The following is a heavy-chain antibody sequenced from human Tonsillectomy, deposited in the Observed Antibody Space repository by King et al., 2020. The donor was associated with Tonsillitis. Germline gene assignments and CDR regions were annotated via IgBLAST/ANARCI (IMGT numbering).Heavy chain of an antibody. J-gene: IGHJ6*02. CDR1: EFTFSSYG. CDR2: ISYDGSNK. Sequence: VQLVESGGGVVQPGRSLRLSCAASEFTFSSYGMHWVRQAPGKGLEWVAVISYDGSNKSYADSVKGRFTISRDNSKNTLDLQMNSLRAEDTAVYYCAKDLGYYYGMDVWGPGTTVTVSS. D-gene: IGHD1-26*01. V-gene: IGHV3-30*18. CDR3: AKDLGYYYGMDV.